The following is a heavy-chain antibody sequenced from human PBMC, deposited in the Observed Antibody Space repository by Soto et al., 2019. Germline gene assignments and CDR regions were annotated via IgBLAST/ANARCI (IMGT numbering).Heavy chain of an antibody. CDR1: GFTFSSYG. CDR2: ISYDGSNK. V-gene: IGHV3-30*18. J-gene: IGHJ4*02. Sequence: GGSLRLSCAASGFTFSSYGMHWVRQAPGKGLEWVAVISYDGSNKYYADSVKGRFTISRDNSKNTLYLQMNSLRAEDTAVYYCAKDDRYYYDSSGSPFDYWGQGTLVTSPQ. CDR3: AKDDRYYYDSSGSPFDY. D-gene: IGHD3-22*01.